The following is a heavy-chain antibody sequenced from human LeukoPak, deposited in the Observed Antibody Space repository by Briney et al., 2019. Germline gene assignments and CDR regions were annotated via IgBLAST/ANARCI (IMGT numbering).Heavy chain of an antibody. J-gene: IGHJ1*01. CDR2: NIPIFGTA. CDR3: ASDCGGDCYPPAEYFQH. Sequence: SVTVSCKASGGTLSSYAISWVRQAPGQGLEWMGGNIPIFGTANYAQKFQGRVTITADKSTSTAYMELSSLRSEDTAVYYCASDCGGDCYPPAEYFQHWGQGTLVTVSS. V-gene: IGHV1-69*06. CDR1: GGTLSSYA. D-gene: IGHD2-21*02.